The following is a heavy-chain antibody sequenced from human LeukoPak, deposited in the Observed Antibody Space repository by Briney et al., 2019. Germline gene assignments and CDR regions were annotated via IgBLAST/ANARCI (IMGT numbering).Heavy chain of an antibody. CDR1: DGSIGSYY. V-gene: IGHV4-59*01. CDR2: IGYSGRT. J-gene: IGHJ3*02. CDR3: ARARYANAWYAFDI. Sequence: SETLSLTCTVSDGSIGSYYWSWIRQPPGKGLEWIGYIGYSGRTNYNPSLKSRVTISVDTSKNQFSLNLRSVTAADTAVYYCARARYANAWYAFDIWGHGTMVTVSS. D-gene: IGHD2-2*01.